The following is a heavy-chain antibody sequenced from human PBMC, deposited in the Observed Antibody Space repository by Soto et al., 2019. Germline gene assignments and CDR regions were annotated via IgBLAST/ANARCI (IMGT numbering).Heavy chain of an antibody. V-gene: IGHV4-39*01. Sequence: ETLSLTCTVSGGSISSGSYDWGWIRQPPGKGLEWIGSIYYSGITYYNPSLKSRVTISVDTSKNQFSLKLRSVTAADTAVYYCARHIWDGRSRHNWFDPWGQGTLVTVSS. D-gene: IGHD1-26*01. CDR3: ARHIWDGRSRHNWFDP. J-gene: IGHJ5*02. CDR1: GGSISSGSYD. CDR2: IYYSGIT.